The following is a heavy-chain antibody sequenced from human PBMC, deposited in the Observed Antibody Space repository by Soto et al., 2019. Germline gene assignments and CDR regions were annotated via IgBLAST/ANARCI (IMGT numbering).Heavy chain of an antibody. D-gene: IGHD2-15*01. CDR2: ISWNSGSI. CDR3: AKDTGGYCSGGSCYFFAFDI. V-gene: IGHV3-9*01. J-gene: IGHJ3*02. Sequence: GGSLRLSCAASGFTFDDYAMHWVRQAPGKGLEWVSGISWNSGSIGYADSVKGRFTISRDNAKNSLYLQMNSLRAEDTALYYCAKDTGGYCSGGSCYFFAFDIWGQGTMVTVSS. CDR1: GFTFDDYA.